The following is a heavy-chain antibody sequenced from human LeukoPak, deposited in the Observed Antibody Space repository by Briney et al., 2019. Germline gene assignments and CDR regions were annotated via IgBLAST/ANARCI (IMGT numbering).Heavy chain of an antibody. CDR3: AREPFHSYGELLD. CDR2: IYTSGRT. Sequence: PSQTLSLTCTVSSGSLSSDKNYWNWIRQPAGKGLEWIGRIYTSGRTSYNPSLKSRVTISVDTSKNRFSLKLTSVTAADTAVYYCAREPFHSYGELLDWGRGTLVTVSS. CDR1: SGSLSSDKNY. V-gene: IGHV4-61*02. J-gene: IGHJ4*02. D-gene: IGHD3-10*01.